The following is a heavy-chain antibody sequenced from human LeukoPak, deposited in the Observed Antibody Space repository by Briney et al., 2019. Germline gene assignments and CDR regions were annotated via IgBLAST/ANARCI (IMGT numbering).Heavy chain of an antibody. CDR2: ISRTSSDT. J-gene: IGHJ4*02. D-gene: IGHD5-12*01. CDR3: VREARAPDY. CDR1: GFTFSDYY. V-gene: IGHV3-11*06. Sequence: GGSLRLSCAASGFTFSDYYMNWIRQAPGKGLERVSYISRTSSDTKYADSVKGRFTISRDNAEKSLYLQMNSLRVEDTAVYYCVREARAPDYWGQGTLVTVSS.